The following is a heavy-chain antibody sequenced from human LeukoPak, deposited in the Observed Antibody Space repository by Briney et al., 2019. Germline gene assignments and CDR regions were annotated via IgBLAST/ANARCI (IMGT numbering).Heavy chain of an antibody. Sequence: SETLSLTCTVSGGSISSSSYYWGWIRQPPGKGLEWIGSIYYSGSTYYNPSLKSRVTISVDTSKNQFSLKLSSVTAADTAVYYCARDLSPYSGYDENYYFDYWGQGTLVTVSS. CDR3: ARDLSPYSGYDENYYFDY. CDR2: IYYSGST. D-gene: IGHD5-12*01. CDR1: GGSISSSSYY. V-gene: IGHV4-39*07. J-gene: IGHJ4*02.